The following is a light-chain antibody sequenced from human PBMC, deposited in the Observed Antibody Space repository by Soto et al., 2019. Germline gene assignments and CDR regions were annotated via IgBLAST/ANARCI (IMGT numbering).Light chain of an antibody. CDR1: QSISSW. Sequence: DIQMTQSPSILSSSVGDRVTITCRASQSISSWLAWYQQKPGKAPNLLIYKASHLENGVPSRFSGSGSGTEFTLTISSLTPGDFETYYCQHYNTYPWTFGQGTKVDIK. J-gene: IGKJ1*01. CDR3: QHYNTYPWT. CDR2: KAS. V-gene: IGKV1-5*03.